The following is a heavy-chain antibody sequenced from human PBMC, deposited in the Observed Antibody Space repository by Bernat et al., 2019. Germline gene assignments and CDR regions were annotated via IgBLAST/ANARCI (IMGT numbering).Heavy chain of an antibody. CDR2: IYWDDDK. CDR3: AHRQGFGDVLYRFDC. Sequence: QITLKESGPTLVKPTQTLTLTCTFSGFSLSTSAVGVGWIRQPPGKALEWLALIYWDDDKRYSPSLRSRLTITKDTSKNQVVLTMTNMDPVDTATYYCAHRQGFGDVLYRFDCLGQGAIVTVS. CDR1: GFSLSTSAVG. V-gene: IGHV2-5*02. D-gene: IGHD3-10*01. J-gene: IGHJ4*02.